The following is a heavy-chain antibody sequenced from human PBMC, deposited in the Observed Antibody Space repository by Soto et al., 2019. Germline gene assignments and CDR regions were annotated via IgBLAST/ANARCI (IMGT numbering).Heavy chain of an antibody. D-gene: IGHD5-12*01. V-gene: IGHV4-34*01. CDR2: INHSRST. Sequence: QVQLQQWGAGLLKPSETLSLTCAVYGGSFSGYYWSWIRQPPGKGLEWIGEINHSRSTNYNPSLKSRVTISVDTSKNQFSLKLSSVTAADTAVYYCARGYSGYDFPAQPVVAPGYYYMDVWGKGTTVTVSS. CDR1: GGSFSGYY. J-gene: IGHJ6*03. CDR3: ARGYSGYDFPAQPVVAPGYYYMDV.